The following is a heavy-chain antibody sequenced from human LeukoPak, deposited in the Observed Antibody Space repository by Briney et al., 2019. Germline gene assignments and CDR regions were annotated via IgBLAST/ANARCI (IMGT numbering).Heavy chain of an antibody. CDR1: GYTFSIYG. Sequence: VASVKVSCKASGYTFSIYGMNWVRQAPGQGLEWMGWISAYTGNTNYAQKLRGRVTMTTDTSTSTAYMELGSLGSDDTAVYYCAGEAGEVFEAFDIWGQGTMVTVSS. CDR2: ISAYTGNT. V-gene: IGHV1-18*01. CDR3: AGEAGEVFEAFDI. D-gene: IGHD7-27*01. J-gene: IGHJ3*02.